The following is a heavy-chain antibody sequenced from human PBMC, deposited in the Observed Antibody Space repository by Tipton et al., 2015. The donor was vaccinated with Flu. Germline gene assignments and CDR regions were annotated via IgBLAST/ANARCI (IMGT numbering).Heavy chain of an antibody. D-gene: IGHD6-19*01. CDR1: GFTFSRYG. V-gene: IGHV3-23*01. J-gene: IGHJ4*02. Sequence: SLRLSCAASGFTFSRYGMSWVRQAPGRGLEWVAGFSATGGKTYFADSVKGRFSMSRDNFKNTLYLQMSSLRAADTAVYYCAKVIPELVAGLDFWGQGTTVTVSS. CDR2: FSATGGKT. CDR3: AKVIPELVAGLDF.